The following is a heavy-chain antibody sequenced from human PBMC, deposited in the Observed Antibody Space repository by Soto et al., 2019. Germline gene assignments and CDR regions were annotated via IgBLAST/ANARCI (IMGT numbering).Heavy chain of an antibody. CDR2: ISYDGSNK. CDR1: GFTFSSYA. Sequence: GGSLRLSCAASGFTFSSYAMHWVRQAPGKGLEWVAVISYDGSNKYYADSVKGRFTISRDNSKNTLYLQMNSLRAEDTAVYYCARARNRARNYYYYGMAVWGQGTTVTVSS. CDR3: ARARNRARNYYYYGMAV. V-gene: IGHV3-30-3*01. J-gene: IGHJ6*02.